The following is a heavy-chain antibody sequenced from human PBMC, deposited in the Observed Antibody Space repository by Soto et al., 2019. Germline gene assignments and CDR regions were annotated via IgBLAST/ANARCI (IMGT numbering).Heavy chain of an antibody. Sequence: VQLVESGGGLVQPGGSLRLSCVASGFSISDDYMTWIRQAPGKGLEWVSHISSSSIYTSYAHSVKGRFTISRDNAKNSLYLQMNSLTSEDTAVYYCARDSGSSKYGLDVWGQGTTVIVSS. CDR1: GFSISDDY. V-gene: IGHV3-11*06. CDR3: ARDSGSSKYGLDV. J-gene: IGHJ6*02. D-gene: IGHD6-13*01. CDR2: ISSSSIYT.